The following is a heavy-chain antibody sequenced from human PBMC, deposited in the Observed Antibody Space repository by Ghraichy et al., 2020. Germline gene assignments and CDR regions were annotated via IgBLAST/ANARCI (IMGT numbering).Heavy chain of an antibody. CDR3: ARGSHADDTFQH. V-gene: IGHV4-39*01. CDR1: GGSISSSSYY. D-gene: IGHD3-22*01. CDR2: IYYSGST. Sequence: SETLSLTCTVSGGSISSSSYYWGWIRQPPGKGLEWIGSIYYSGSTYYNPSLKSRVTISVDTSKNQFSLKLSSVTAADTAVYYCARGSHADDTFQHWGQGTLVTVSS. J-gene: IGHJ1*01.